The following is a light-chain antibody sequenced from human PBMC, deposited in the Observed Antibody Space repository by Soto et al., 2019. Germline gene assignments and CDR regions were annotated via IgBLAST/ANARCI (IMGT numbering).Light chain of an antibody. Sequence: MQLTQSPSSLSAPVGGSRNIICRASQSISSYLNWYQQKPGKAPKLLIYAASSLQSGVPSRFSGSGSGTDFTLTISSLQPEDFATYYCQQSYSTPPTFGQGTKGDLK. CDR3: QQSYSTPPT. CDR1: QSISSY. J-gene: IGKJ1*01. V-gene: IGKV1-39*01. CDR2: AAS.